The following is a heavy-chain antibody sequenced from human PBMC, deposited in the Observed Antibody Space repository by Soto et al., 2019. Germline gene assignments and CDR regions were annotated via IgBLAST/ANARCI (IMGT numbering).Heavy chain of an antibody. D-gene: IGHD1-1*01. CDR3: ARCLTRYLYGVDV. Sequence: QVQLVESGGGVVQPGRSLRLSCAASGLHFSTYNMHWVRQAPGKGMEWVAVISYDGSNKFYADSVKGRFSISRDNSKKTMLLEMNRLRSEDTAVYYCARCLTRYLYGVDVWGQGTTVTVSS. CDR2: ISYDGSNK. V-gene: IGHV3-30-3*01. J-gene: IGHJ6*02. CDR1: GLHFSTYN.